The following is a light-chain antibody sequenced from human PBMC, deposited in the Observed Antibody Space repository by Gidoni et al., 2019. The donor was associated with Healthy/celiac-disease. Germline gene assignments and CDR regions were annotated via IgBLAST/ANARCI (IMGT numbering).Light chain of an antibody. CDR3: MQSIKLPLT. CDR2: EVS. CDR1: QSLMHSDRKTY. J-gene: IGKJ4*01. Sequence: DSVMTQTPLSLSVTPGQPATISCKSRQSLMHSDRKTYFNWYLQNPGQPPQLLIYEVSNRFSGVPDRFSGRGSGKDFTLKISRVEADDVGVYYCMQSIKLPLTFGGGTKVEIK. V-gene: IGKV2D-29*01.